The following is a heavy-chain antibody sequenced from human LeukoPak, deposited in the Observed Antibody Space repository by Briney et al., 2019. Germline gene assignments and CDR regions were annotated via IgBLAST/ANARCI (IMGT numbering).Heavy chain of an antibody. CDR3: ARDMVRGLNWFDP. D-gene: IGHD3-10*01. J-gene: IGHJ5*02. CDR1: GGSISSYY. CDR2: IYYSGST. Sequence: SETLSLTCTVSGGSISSYYWSWIRQPPGKGLEWIGYIYYSGSTNYNPSLKSRVTISVDTSKNQFSLKLSSVTAADTAVYYCARDMVRGLNWFDPWGQGTLVTVSS. V-gene: IGHV4-59*12.